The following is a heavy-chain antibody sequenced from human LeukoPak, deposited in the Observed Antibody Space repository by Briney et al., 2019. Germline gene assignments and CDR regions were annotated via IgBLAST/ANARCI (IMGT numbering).Heavy chain of an antibody. D-gene: IGHD2-15*01. Sequence: SETLSLTCTVSGGSLSSSSYYWGWIRQPPGTGLEWIGRIYTSGSTNYNPSLKSRVTMSVDTSKNQFSLKLSSVTAADTAVYYCARGVVAAPQTFDYWGQGTLVTVSS. CDR3: ARGVVAAPQTFDY. J-gene: IGHJ4*02. CDR1: GGSLSSSSYY. CDR2: IYTSGST. V-gene: IGHV4-39*07.